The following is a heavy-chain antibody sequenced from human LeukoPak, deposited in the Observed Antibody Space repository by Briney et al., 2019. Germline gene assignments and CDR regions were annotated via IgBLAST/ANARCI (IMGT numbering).Heavy chain of an antibody. CDR3: AREEAVAGTACGAFDI. CDR1: GGSFSGYY. J-gene: IGHJ3*02. Sequence: PSETLSLTCAVYGGSFSGYYWSWIRQPPGKGLEWIGEINHSGSTNYNPSLKSRVTISVDTSKNQFSLKLSSVTAADTAVYYCAREEAVAGTACGAFDIWGQGTMVTVSS. CDR2: INHSGST. D-gene: IGHD6-19*01. V-gene: IGHV4-34*01.